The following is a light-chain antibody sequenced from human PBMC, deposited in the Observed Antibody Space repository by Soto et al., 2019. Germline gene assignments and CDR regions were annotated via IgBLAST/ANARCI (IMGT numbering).Light chain of an antibody. CDR1: QSVGGN. V-gene: IGKV3-15*01. CDR2: DAA. CDR3: QQYNDWPSNT. J-gene: IGKJ2*01. Sequence: EIVMTQSPVILSVSPGERATLSCRASQSVGGNLAWYQHKPGQAPRLLVYDAATRATGIPARFGGSGSGTEFTLTINSLQSEDFGLYYCQQYNDWPSNTFGQGTKLEIK.